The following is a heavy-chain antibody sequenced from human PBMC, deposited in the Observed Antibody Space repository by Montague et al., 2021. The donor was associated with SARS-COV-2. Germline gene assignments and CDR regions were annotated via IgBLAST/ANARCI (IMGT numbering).Heavy chain of an antibody. CDR1: GFTFNLYG. Sequence: SLRLSCAASGFTFNLYGMHWVRQAPGKGLEWVAVTSYDGSNKYYADSVKGRFTISRDNSKNTLYLQMNSLRAEDTAVYYCAKDPPSSWTRDAFDIWGQGTMVTVSS. J-gene: IGHJ3*02. D-gene: IGHD6-13*01. V-gene: IGHV3-30*18. CDR2: TSYDGSNK. CDR3: AKDPPSSWTRDAFDI.